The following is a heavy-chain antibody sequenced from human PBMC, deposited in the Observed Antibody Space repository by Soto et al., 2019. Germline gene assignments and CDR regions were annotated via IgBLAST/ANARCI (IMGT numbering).Heavy chain of an antibody. CDR2: MFHGGTT. V-gene: IGHV4-59*01. D-gene: IGHD2-15*01. CDR1: GSITGYY. Sequence: SETLSLTCTVSGSITGYYWSWVRQPPVKRLEWIGYMFHGGTTKYNPSLQSRVTLSLDTAKNQFSLSLTSVTAADTALYYCARERKGFGYIEFWGQGALVTVS. J-gene: IGHJ4*02. CDR3: ARERKGFGYIEF.